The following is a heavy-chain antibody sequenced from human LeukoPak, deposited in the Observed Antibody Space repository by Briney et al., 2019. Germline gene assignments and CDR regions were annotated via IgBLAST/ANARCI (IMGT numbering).Heavy chain of an antibody. Sequence: PSETLSLTCAVSGGSISSGGYSWSWIRQPPGKGLEWIGYIYHSGSTYYNPSLKSRVTISVDTSKNQFSLKLSSVTAADTAVYYCANGVGATAPFDYWGQGTLVTVSS. J-gene: IGHJ4*02. V-gene: IGHV4-30-2*01. CDR3: ANGVGATAPFDY. D-gene: IGHD1-26*01. CDR1: GGSISSGGYS. CDR2: IYHSGST.